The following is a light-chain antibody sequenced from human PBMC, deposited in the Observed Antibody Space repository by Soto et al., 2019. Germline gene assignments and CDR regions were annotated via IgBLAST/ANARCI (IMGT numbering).Light chain of an antibody. V-gene: IGKV2-28*01. CDR3: MQVLQIPYT. CDR1: QSLLHSDGYNY. Sequence: DIVMTQSPLSLPVTPGEPASISCRSSQSLLHSDGYNYFDWYLQKPGQSPQLLVYLGSNRASGVPARFSGSGSGTDFTLKISRVEAEDVGLYYCMQVLQIPYTFGQGTKLEIK. J-gene: IGKJ2*01. CDR2: LGS.